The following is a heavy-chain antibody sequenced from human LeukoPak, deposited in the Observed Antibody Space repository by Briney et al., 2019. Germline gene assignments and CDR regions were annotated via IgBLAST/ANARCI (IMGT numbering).Heavy chain of an antibody. CDR1: GFTFSNYA. J-gene: IGHJ3*02. CDR2: ISGSGGST. CDR3: GKDPNGDYIGAFDM. D-gene: IGHD4-17*01. V-gene: IGHV3-23*01. Sequence: GGSLRLSCAASGFTFSNYAMIWVRRAPGKGLEWVSAISGSGGSTYYADSVKGPFTIYRDNSKNTLFLQVNSLGAEDTAVYYCGKDPNGDYIGAFDMWGQGTMVTVSP.